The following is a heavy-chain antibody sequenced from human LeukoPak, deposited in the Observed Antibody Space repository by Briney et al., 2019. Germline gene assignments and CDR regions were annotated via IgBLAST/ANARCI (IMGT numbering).Heavy chain of an antibody. D-gene: IGHD2-21*02. Sequence: GRSLRLSCAASGFTFSSYGMHWVRQAPGKGLEWVAVIWYDGSNKYYVDSVKGRFTISRDNSKNTVYLQMNSLRAEDTAVYYCARWVTADRGKKDAFDIWGQGTMVTVSS. CDR3: ARWVTADRGKKDAFDI. V-gene: IGHV3-33*01. CDR2: IWYDGSNK. J-gene: IGHJ3*02. CDR1: GFTFSSYG.